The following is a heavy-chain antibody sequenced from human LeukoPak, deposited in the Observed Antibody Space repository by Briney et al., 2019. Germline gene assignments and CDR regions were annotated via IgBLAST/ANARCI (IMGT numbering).Heavy chain of an antibody. J-gene: IGHJ4*02. D-gene: IGHD6-6*01. CDR2: ISGSGGST. CDR3: AKTQGPSIAARHQTRTDY. V-gene: IGHV3-23*01. Sequence: GGSLRLSCAASGFTFSSYAMSWVRQAPGKGLEWVSAISGSGGSTYYADSAKGRFTISRDNSRNTLYLQMNSLRAEDTAVYYCAKTQGPSIAARHQTRTDYWGQGTLVTVSS. CDR1: GFTFSSYA.